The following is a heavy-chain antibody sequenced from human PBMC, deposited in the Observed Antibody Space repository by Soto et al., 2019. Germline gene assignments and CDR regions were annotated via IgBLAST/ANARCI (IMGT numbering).Heavy chain of an antibody. CDR1: AESISNSNNY. D-gene: IGHD4-17*01. CDR3: ARRGGGDYILDS. CDR2: LFYSGGT. J-gene: IGHJ5*01. Sequence: YETLSLTCSVSAESISNSNNYWGWIPQPPGKGLGWLGHLFYSGGTYYNPSLKSRVSISGDTSKNVFSLKLTSFTAADTAIYFWARRGGGDYILDSWGQGIRVTVS. V-gene: IGHV4-39*07.